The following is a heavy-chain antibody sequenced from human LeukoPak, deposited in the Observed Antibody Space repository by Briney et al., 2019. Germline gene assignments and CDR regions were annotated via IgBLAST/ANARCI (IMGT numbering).Heavy chain of an antibody. Sequence: GGSLRLSCAASGFTFSSYSMNWVRLAPGKGLEWVSYISSSSSTIYYADSVKGRFTISRDNAKNSLYLQMNSLRDEDTAVYYCAREGEYYDILTGYYGFDYWGQGTLVTVSS. J-gene: IGHJ4*02. CDR2: ISSSSSTI. CDR3: AREGEYYDILTGYYGFDY. V-gene: IGHV3-48*02. CDR1: GFTFSSYS. D-gene: IGHD3-9*01.